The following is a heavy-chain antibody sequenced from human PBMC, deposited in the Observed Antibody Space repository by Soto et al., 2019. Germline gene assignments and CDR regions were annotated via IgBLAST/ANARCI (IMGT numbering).Heavy chain of an antibody. Sequence: GGSLRLSCAASGFTFSNDFMTWIRQAPGKGLEFISYISGSGTIKYYADSVKGRFTISRDNAKNSLYLQMNSLRAEDTAVYYCAGGACSGYDCYFDYWGQGTLVTVSS. J-gene: IGHJ4*02. CDR3: AGGACSGYDCYFDY. CDR2: ISGSGTIK. D-gene: IGHD5-12*01. CDR1: GFTFSNDF. V-gene: IGHV3-11*01.